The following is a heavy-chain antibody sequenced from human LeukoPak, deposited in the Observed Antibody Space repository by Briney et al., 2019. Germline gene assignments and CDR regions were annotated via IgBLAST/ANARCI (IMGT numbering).Heavy chain of an antibody. Sequence: GESLKISCKGSGYSFTSYWIGWVRQMPGKGLEWMGIIYPGDSDTRYSPSFQGQVTISADESISTAYLQWSSLKASDTAMYYCARGPCSGGSCYYRNFDYWGQGTLVTVSS. CDR3: ARGPCSGGSCYYRNFDY. V-gene: IGHV5-51*01. CDR1: GYSFTSYW. CDR2: IYPGDSDT. D-gene: IGHD2-15*01. J-gene: IGHJ4*02.